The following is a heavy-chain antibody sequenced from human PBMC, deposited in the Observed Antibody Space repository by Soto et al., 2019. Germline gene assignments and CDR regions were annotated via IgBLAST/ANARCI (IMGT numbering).Heavy chain of an antibody. CDR2: ISSSSSYI. V-gene: IGHV3-21*01. CDR3: ARVDRYCSGGSCYGADY. Sequence: GGSLRLSCAASGFTFGSYSMNWVRQAPGKGLEWVSSISSSSSYIYYADSVKGRFTISRDNAKNSLYLQMNSLRAEDTAVYYCARVDRYCSGGSCYGADYWGQGTLVTVSS. CDR1: GFTFGSYS. D-gene: IGHD2-15*01. J-gene: IGHJ4*02.